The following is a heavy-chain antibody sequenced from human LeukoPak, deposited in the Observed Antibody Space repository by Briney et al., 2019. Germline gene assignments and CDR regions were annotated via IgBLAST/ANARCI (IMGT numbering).Heavy chain of an antibody. CDR1: GFTFSSYA. J-gene: IGHJ6*04. CDR2: ISGSGGST. CDR3: AKGSEGGYDFWSGYYRGGLDV. V-gene: IGHV3-23*01. D-gene: IGHD3-3*01. Sequence: PGGSLRLSCAASGFTFSSYAMSWVRQAPGKGLEWVSAISGSGGSTYYADSVKGRFTISRDNSKNTLYLQMNSLRAEDTAVYYCAKGSEGGYDFWSGYYRGGLDVWGKGTTVTVSP.